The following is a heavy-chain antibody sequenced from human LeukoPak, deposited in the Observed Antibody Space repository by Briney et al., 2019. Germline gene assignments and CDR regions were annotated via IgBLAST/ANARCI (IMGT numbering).Heavy chain of an antibody. CDR2: LSYSGDT. CDR1: GGSINSYY. V-gene: IGHV4-59*12. J-gene: IGHJ6*03. CDR3: ARRSSWYYYYMDV. Sequence: PSETLSLTCIVSGGSINSYYWSWIRQPPGKGLEWLGYLSYSGDTKYNPAFKSRVTISVDTSKNQFSLKLSSVTAADTAVYYCARRSSWYYYYMDVWGKGTTVTVSS. D-gene: IGHD6-13*01.